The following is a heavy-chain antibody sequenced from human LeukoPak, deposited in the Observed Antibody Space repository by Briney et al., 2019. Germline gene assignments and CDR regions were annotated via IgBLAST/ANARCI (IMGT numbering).Heavy chain of an antibody. J-gene: IGHJ4*02. CDR3: ARDFNPFLSSSWHSVFDY. Sequence: QPGGSLRLSCAASGFTFSGYGMHWVRQAPGKGLEWISYISSRGNTIYYADSVKGRFTISRDNAKNSLYLQMNSLRAEDTAVYYCARDFNPFLSSSWHSVFDYWGQGTLVTVSS. D-gene: IGHD6-13*01. CDR2: ISSRGNTI. CDR1: GFTFSGYG. V-gene: IGHV3-48*04.